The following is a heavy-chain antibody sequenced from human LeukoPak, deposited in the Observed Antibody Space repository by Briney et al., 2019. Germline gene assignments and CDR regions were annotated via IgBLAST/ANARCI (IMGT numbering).Heavy chain of an antibody. CDR3: ARYLYYYGSGSYSWFDP. D-gene: IGHD3-10*01. CDR2: INPNSGGT. J-gene: IGHJ5*02. CDR1: GYTFTGYY. Sequence: GASVKVSCKASGYTFTGYYMHWVRQAPGQGLEWMGWINPNSGGTNYAQKFQDRVTMTRDTSISTAYMELSRLRSDDTAVYYCARYLYYYGSGSYSWFDPWGQGTLVTVSS. V-gene: IGHV1-2*02.